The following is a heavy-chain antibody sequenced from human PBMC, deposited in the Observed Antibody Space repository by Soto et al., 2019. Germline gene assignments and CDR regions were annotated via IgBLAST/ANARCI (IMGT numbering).Heavy chain of an antibody. V-gene: IGHV2-5*02. D-gene: IGHD1-20*01. Sequence: SGPTLGNRKRSLAITCSSPGFSRTTREMSVGWIRQPPGKALEWLTIIYWDDDKRYSPSLKSRLTITRDTSKNQVVLIMTNMDPVDTATYYCAHIDYYNSRPAFDIWGQATMVTRSS. CDR3: AHIDYYNSRPAFDI. CDR2: IYWDDDK. CDR1: GFSRTTREMS. J-gene: IGHJ3*02.